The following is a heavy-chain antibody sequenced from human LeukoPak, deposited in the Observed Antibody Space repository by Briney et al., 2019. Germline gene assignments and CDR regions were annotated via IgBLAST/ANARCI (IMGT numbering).Heavy chain of an antibody. D-gene: IGHD3-10*01. J-gene: IGHJ4*02. CDR3: TREHRGSYYAFES. Sequence: GSLRLSCAASGFCIRYHYMSWIRQSPGKGLEWISYVTSSGSSTKYADSVKGRFTISRDNAKNSVALQMNSLRAEDTAVYYCTREHRGSYYAFESWGQGTLVTVSS. CDR2: VTSSGSST. CDR1: GFCIRYHY. V-gene: IGHV3-11*01.